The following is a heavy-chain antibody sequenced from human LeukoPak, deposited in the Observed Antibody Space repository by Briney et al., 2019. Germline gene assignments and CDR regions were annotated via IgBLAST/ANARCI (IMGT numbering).Heavy chain of an antibody. J-gene: IGHJ6*02. V-gene: IGHV3-9*01. CDR2: ISWNSGSI. CDR1: GFTFDDYA. CDR3: AKDEAFYGMDV. Sequence: GGSLRLSCAASGFTFDDYAMHWVRQAPGKGLEWVSGISWNSGSIGYADSVKGRFTISRDNAKNSLYLQVNSLRAEDTALYYCAKDEAFYGMDVWGQGTTVTVSS.